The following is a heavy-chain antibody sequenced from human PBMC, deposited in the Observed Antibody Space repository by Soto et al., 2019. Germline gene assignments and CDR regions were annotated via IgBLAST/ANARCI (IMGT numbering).Heavy chain of an antibody. J-gene: IGHJ4*02. CDR2: ISGDGATT. CDR3: ARDLTRSGRSTYLGY. D-gene: IGHD6-19*01. Sequence: EVQLLESGGVLVQPGGSLRLSCAASGFTFSSYALSWVRQAPGKGLEWVSGISGDGATTYYTDSVKGRFTISRDSSTNTLYLEMNSLRAEDSAVYYCARDLTRSGRSTYLGYWGQGTLVTVSS. CDR1: GFTFSSYA. V-gene: IGHV3-23*01.